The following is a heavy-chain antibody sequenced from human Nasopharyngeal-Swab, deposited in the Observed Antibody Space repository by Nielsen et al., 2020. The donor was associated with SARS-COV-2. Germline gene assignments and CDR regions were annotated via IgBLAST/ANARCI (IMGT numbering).Heavy chain of an antibody. CDR3: ARSRGIRGNYYYYGMDV. J-gene: IGHJ6*02. CDR2: INPSGGST. Sequence: ASVKVSCKASGYTFTSYYMHWVRQAPAQGLEWMGIINPSGGSTSYAQKFQGRVTMTRDTSTSTVYMELSSLRSEDTAVYYCARSRGIRGNYYYYGMDVWGQGTTVTVSS. CDR1: GYTFTSYY. D-gene: IGHD6-13*01. V-gene: IGHV1-46*01.